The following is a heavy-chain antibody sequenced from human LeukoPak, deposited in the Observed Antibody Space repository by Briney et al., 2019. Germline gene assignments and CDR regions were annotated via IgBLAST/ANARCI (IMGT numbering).Heavy chain of an antibody. Sequence: SETLPLTCAVSGDSISSGDDSWCWIRQPPGKGLEWIGYISHSGSTFYNPSLKSRVAISVDRSKNQFSLKLSSVTAADTALYYCATGHSSGYYSYWGRGTLVTVSS. CDR2: ISHSGST. J-gene: IGHJ4*02. D-gene: IGHD3-22*01. V-gene: IGHV4-30-2*01. CDR1: GDSISSGDDS. CDR3: ATGHSSGYYSY.